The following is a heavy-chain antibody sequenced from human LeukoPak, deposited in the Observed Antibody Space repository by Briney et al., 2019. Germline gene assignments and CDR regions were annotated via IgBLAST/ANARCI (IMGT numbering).Heavy chain of an antibody. CDR2: INPSGGST. Sequence: ASVKVSCKASGYTFTSYYMPWVRQAPGQGLEWMGIINPSGGSTSYAQKFQGRVTMTRDMSTSTVYMELSSLRSEDTAVYYCARVTGSSWYYHYYYYMDVWGKGTTVTISS. D-gene: IGHD6-13*01. CDR3: ARVTGSSWYYHYYYYMDV. V-gene: IGHV1-46*01. CDR1: GYTFTSYY. J-gene: IGHJ6*03.